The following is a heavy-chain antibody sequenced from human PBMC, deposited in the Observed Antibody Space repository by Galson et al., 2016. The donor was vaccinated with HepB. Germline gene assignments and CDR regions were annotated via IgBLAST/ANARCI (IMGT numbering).Heavy chain of an antibody. CDR2: IYNSGSA. CDR1: GGSISSVDYN. D-gene: IGHD4-23*01. CDR3: ARGTFQLLWVFDC. Sequence: TLSLTCTVSGGSISSVDYNWNWIRQPAGRGLEWIGRIYNSGSANYNPSLKSRVAVTVDTSKNQFFLKLNSVTAADTAVYYGARGTFQLLWVFDCWGQGTPVTVSS. J-gene: IGHJ4*02. V-gene: IGHV4-61*02.